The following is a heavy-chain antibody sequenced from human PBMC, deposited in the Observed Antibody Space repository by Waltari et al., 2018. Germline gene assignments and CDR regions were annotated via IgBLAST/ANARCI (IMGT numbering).Heavy chain of an antibody. D-gene: IGHD4-17*01. CDR2: IYHSGST. CDR3: ARTYGDNPYWYFDL. CDR1: GYSISSGYY. V-gene: IGHV4-38-2*01. J-gene: IGHJ2*01. Sequence: QVQLQESGPGLVKPSETLSLTCAVSGYSISSGYYWGWIRQPPGKGLEWIGSIYHSGSTYYNPSLKSRVTISVDTSKNQFSLKLSSVTAEDTAVYYCARTYGDNPYWYFDLWGRGTLVTVSS.